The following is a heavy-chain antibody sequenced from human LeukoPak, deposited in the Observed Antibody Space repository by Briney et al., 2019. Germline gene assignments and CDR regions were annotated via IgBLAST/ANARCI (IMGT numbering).Heavy chain of an antibody. CDR2: IYYTGST. CDR1: GYSISSSDW. CDR3: ARKYDSGWYDY. Sequence: SDTLSLTCTVSGYSISSSDWWAWIRQSPGKGLEWIGYIYYTGSTHYNPSLKSRATMSVDTSKNQFSLKLSSMTAVDTAVYYCARKYDSGWYDYWGQGILVTVSS. D-gene: IGHD6-19*01. V-gene: IGHV4-28*01. J-gene: IGHJ4*02.